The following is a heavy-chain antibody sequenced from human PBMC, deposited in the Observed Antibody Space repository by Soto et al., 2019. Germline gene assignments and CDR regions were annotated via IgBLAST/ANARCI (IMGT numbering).Heavy chain of an antibody. Sequence: ASVKVSCKASGYTFTSYDINWVRQATGQGLEWMGWMNPNSGNTGYAQKFQGRVTMTRNTSISTAYMELSSLRSEDTAVYYCAGLPGYSSGWYGDNWFDPWGQGTLVTVSS. D-gene: IGHD6-19*01. J-gene: IGHJ5*02. V-gene: IGHV1-8*01. CDR2: MNPNSGNT. CDR1: GYTFTSYD. CDR3: AGLPGYSSGWYGDNWFDP.